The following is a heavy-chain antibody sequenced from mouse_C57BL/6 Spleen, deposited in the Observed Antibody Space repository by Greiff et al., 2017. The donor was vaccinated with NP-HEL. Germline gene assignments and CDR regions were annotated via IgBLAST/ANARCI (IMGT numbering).Heavy chain of an antibody. Sequence: VQLQQSGPELVKPGASVKISCKASGYAFSSSWMNWVKQRPGKGLEWIGRIYPGDGDTNYNGKFKGKATLTAEKSSSTAYMQLSSLTSEDSAVYFWAPIVATRYAMDYWGQGTSVTVSS. CDR2: IYPGDGDT. V-gene: IGHV1-82*01. D-gene: IGHD1-1*01. J-gene: IGHJ4*01. CDR1: GYAFSSSW. CDR3: APIVATRYAMDY.